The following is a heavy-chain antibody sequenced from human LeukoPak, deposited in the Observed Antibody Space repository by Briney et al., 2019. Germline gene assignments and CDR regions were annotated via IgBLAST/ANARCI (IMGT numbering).Heavy chain of an antibody. CDR2: IYLGDSDT. D-gene: IGHD6-19*01. CDR3: ASSRQISGWYYFDY. J-gene: IGHJ4*02. V-gene: IGHV5-51*01. Sequence: GESLKISYKGSGYSFTSYWIGWVRQMPGKGLEWMGIIYLGDSDTRYSASFQGQVTISADKSISTAYLQWSSLKASDTAMYYCASSRQISGWYYFDYWGQGTLVTVSS. CDR1: GYSFTSYW.